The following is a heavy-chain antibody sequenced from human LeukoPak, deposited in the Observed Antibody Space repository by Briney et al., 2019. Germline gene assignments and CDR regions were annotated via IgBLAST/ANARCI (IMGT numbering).Heavy chain of an antibody. CDR1: GFTFSSYA. D-gene: IGHD3-10*01. V-gene: IGHV3-30*04. CDR3: ARDPRPTSLLWFGELYAPFDY. Sequence: GRSLRLSCAASGFTFSSYAMHWVRQAPGKGLEWVAVISYDGSNKYYADSVKGRFTISRDNSKNTLYLQMNSLRAEDTAVYYCARDPRPTSLLWFGELYAPFDYWGQGTLVTVST. J-gene: IGHJ4*02. CDR2: ISYDGSNK.